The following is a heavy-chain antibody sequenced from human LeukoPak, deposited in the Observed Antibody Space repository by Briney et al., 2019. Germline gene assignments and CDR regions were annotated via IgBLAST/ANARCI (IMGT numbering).Heavy chain of an antibody. Sequence: SETLSLTCTVSGGSISSYYWSWIRQPPGKGLEWIGYIYYSGSTNYNPSLKSRVTISVDTSRNQFSLQLSSVTAADTAVYYCARGSYYYDSSGYNPSTDWFDPWGQGTLVTVSS. CDR1: GGSISSYY. J-gene: IGHJ5*02. CDR3: ARGSYYYDSSGYNPSTDWFDP. V-gene: IGHV4-59*01. CDR2: IYYSGST. D-gene: IGHD3-22*01.